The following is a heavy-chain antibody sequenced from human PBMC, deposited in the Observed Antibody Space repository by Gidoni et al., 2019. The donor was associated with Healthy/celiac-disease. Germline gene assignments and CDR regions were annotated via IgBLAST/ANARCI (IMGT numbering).Heavy chain of an antibody. CDR2: ISDDGSNK. Sequence: QVQLVESGGGVVQPGRSLRLSCAASGFTFSSYAMHWVRQAPGKGLEVVAVISDDGSNKYYADSVKGRFTISRDNSKNTLYLQMNSLRAEDTAVYYCARAPPAILPFDYWGQGTLVTVSS. CDR3: ARAPPAILPFDY. V-gene: IGHV3-30*04. D-gene: IGHD3-3*01. J-gene: IGHJ4*02. CDR1: GFTFSSYA.